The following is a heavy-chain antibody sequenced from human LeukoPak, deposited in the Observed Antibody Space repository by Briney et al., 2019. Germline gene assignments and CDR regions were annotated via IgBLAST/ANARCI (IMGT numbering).Heavy chain of an antibody. Sequence: PGGSLRLSCAASGFTFSSYSMNWVRQAPGKGLEWVSYISSSDSYIYYADSVKGRFTISRDNAKNSLYLQMNSLRAEDTAVYYCAREGTFDYWGQGTLVTVSS. D-gene: IGHD2/OR15-2a*01. CDR3: AREGTFDY. CDR1: GFTFSSYS. V-gene: IGHV3-21*01. CDR2: ISSSDSYI. J-gene: IGHJ4*02.